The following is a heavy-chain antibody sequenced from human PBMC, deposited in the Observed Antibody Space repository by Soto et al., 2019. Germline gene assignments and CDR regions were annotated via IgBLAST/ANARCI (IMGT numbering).Heavy chain of an antibody. V-gene: IGHV3-7*01. CDR1: GFTFSNYW. CDR2: IKEDGREK. J-gene: IGHJ4*02. Sequence: EVQLVESGGGVVQPGGSLRLSCAASGFTFSNYWMSWVRQAPGKGLEWVANIKEDGREKYYVDSVKGRFTTSRDNAKNSLYLQMNSLRAGDTAVYYCASYDILTGYFYWGQGTLVTVSS. CDR3: ASYDILTGYFY. D-gene: IGHD3-9*01.